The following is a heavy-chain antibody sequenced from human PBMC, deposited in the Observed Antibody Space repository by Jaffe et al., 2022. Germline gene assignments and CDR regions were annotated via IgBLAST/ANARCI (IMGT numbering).Heavy chain of an antibody. CDR3: ARHATSSGWYYFDY. CDR1: GYSISSGYY. D-gene: IGHD6-19*01. Sequence: QVQLQESGPGLVKPSETLSLTCAVSGYSISSGYYWGWIRQPPGKGLEWIGSIYHSGSTYYNPSLKSRVTISVDTSKNQFSLKLSSVTAADTAVYYCARHATSSGWYYFDYWGQGTLVTVSS. J-gene: IGHJ4*02. V-gene: IGHV4-38-2*01. CDR2: IYHSGST.